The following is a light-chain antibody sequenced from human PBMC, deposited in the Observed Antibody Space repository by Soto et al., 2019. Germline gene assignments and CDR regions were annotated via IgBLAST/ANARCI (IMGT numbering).Light chain of an antibody. CDR3: QQYENYWT. CDR1: QSISSW. V-gene: IGKV1-5*02. J-gene: IGKJ1*01. CDR2: DAS. Sequence: IQMTQSPSTLSATAGDRVTIICRASQSISSWLAWYQHKPGKAPKLLIYDASNLDSGVPSRFSGSGSGTEFSLTISNLQPDDCATYYCQQYENYWTFGQGTKVDIK.